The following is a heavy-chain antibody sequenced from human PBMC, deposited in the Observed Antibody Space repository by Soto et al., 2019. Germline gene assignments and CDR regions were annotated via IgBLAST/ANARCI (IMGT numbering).Heavy chain of an antibody. J-gene: IGHJ2*01. V-gene: IGHV3-30*18. D-gene: IGHD3-10*01. CDR1: GFTFSSYG. CDR2: ISYDGSNK. Sequence: QVQLVESGGGVVQPGRSLRLSCAASGFTFSSYGMHWVRQAPGKGLEWVAVISYDGSNKYYADSVKGRFTISRDNSKNTLYLQMNSLRAEDTAVYYCAKQGSDHNWYFDLWGRGTRVTVSS. CDR3: AKQGSDHNWYFDL.